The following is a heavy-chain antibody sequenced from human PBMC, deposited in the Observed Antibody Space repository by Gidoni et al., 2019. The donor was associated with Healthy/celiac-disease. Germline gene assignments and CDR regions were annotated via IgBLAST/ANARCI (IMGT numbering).Heavy chain of an antibody. V-gene: IGHV4-59*01. CDR3: AREGGAGPYYYYGMDV. J-gene: IGHJ6*02. Sequence: QVQLQESGPGMVKPSETLSLTCTVSGGSIRSYYWSWIRQPPGKGLEWIGYIYYSGSTNYNPSLKRRVTISVDTSKNQFSLKLSSVTAADTAVYYCAREGGAGPYYYYGMDVWGQGTTVTVSS. CDR2: IYYSGST. CDR1: GGSIRSYY. D-gene: IGHD2-15*01.